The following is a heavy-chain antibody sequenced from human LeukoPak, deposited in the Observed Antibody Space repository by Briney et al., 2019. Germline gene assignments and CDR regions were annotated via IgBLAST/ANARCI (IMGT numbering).Heavy chain of an antibody. V-gene: IGHV4-30-4*08. Sequence: SQTLSLTCTVSGGSISSGDYYWSWIRQPPGKGLEWIGYIYHSGSTYYNPSLKSRVTISVDTSKNQFSLKLSSVTAADTAVYYCARGTGYCSSTSCYTLDYWGQGTLVTVSS. CDR3: ARGTGYCSSTSCYTLDY. D-gene: IGHD2-2*02. CDR2: IYHSGST. CDR1: GGSISSGDYY. J-gene: IGHJ4*02.